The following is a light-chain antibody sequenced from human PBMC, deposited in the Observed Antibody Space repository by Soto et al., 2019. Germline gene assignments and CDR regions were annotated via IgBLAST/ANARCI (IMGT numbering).Light chain of an antibody. Sequence: QSVLTQPASVSGSPGQSITISCTGTSSDVGGYDYVSWYQLHPGKAPKLMVFEVSNRPSGVSYRFSGSKSGNTASLTISGLQAEDEADYFRSSYSISTPYLFGTGT. CDR1: SSDVGGYDY. CDR2: EVS. J-gene: IGLJ1*01. CDR3: SSYSISTPYL. V-gene: IGLV2-14*01.